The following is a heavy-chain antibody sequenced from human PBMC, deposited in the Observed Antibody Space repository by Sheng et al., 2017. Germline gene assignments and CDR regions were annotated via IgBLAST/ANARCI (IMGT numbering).Heavy chain of an antibody. J-gene: IGHJ6*03. CDR1: GFTFSSYA. CDR3: AKDPTISNFDWSYYMDV. D-gene: IGHD3-9*01. V-gene: IGHV3-23*01. Sequence: EVQLLESGGGLVQPGGSLRLSCAASGFTFSSYAMSWVRQAPGKGLEWVSAISGSGGSTYYADSVKGRFTISRDNSKNTLYLQMNSLRAEDTAVYYCAKDPTISNFDWSYYMDVWGQGTTVTVSS. CDR2: ISGSGGST.